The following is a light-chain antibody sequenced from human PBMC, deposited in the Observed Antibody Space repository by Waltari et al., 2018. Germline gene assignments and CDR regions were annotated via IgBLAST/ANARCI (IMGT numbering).Light chain of an antibody. CDR2: GAS. V-gene: IGKV3-20*01. Sequence: EIVLTQSPGTLSLSPGERATLSCRASQSVSSSDLAGYQQKPGQAPRLLLYGASSTATGIPDRFSGSGSGTDFTLTISRLEPEDFAVYYCQQSYSTLALTFGGGT. J-gene: IGKJ4*01. CDR3: QQSYSTLALT. CDR1: QSVSSSD.